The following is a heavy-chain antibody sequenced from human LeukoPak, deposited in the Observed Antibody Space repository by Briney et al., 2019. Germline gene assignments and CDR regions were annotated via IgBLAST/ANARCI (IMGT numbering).Heavy chain of an antibody. CDR1: GFTFSSYS. Sequence: GGSLRLSCAASGFTFSSYSMNWVRQAPGKGLEWVSSISSSSSYIYYADSVKGRFTISRDNAKNSLYLQMNSLRAEDTAVYYCARAQWRAFGGVSAPFDYWGQGTLVTVSS. D-gene: IGHD3-16*01. J-gene: IGHJ4*02. V-gene: IGHV3-21*01. CDR3: ARAQWRAFGGVSAPFDY. CDR2: ISSSSSYI.